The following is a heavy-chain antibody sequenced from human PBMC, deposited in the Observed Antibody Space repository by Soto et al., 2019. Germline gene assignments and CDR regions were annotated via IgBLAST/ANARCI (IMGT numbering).Heavy chain of an antibody. Sequence: SVKVSCKASGGTFSSYAISWVRQAPGQGLEWMGGIIPIFGTANYAQKFQGRVTITADESTSTAYMELSSLRSEDTAVYYCARASLGVTTSLPFDYYGMDVWGQGTTVTVSS. CDR2: IIPIFGTA. CDR3: ARASLGVTTSLPFDYYGMDV. D-gene: IGHD4-17*01. V-gene: IGHV1-69*13. CDR1: GGTFSSYA. J-gene: IGHJ6*02.